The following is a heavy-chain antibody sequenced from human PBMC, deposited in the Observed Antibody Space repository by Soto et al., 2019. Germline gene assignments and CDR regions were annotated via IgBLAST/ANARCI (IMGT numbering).Heavy chain of an antibody. Sequence: EVQLLESGGDLVQPGGSLRLSCAASAFTFSSYAMSWVRQAPGKGLEWVSTISGGGGSAYYAASVEGRFTISRDNSKNTLVLQMHTLRAEDTAVYYCAKADRYSSTWETGKGYFDYWGQGTLVTVSS. D-gene: IGHD6-13*01. CDR1: AFTFSSYA. J-gene: IGHJ4*02. CDR3: AKADRYSSTWETGKGYFDY. CDR2: ISGGGGSA. V-gene: IGHV3-23*01.